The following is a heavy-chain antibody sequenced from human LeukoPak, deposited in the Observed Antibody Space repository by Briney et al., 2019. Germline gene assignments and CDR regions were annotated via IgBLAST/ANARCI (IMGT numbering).Heavy chain of an antibody. CDR1: GGSISTYY. D-gene: IGHD6-13*01. V-gene: IGHV4-59*08. CDR3: ARQTNSTWSLYMDV. J-gene: IGHJ6*03. Sequence: KPSETLSLTCTVSGGSISTYYWSWIRQPPGKGLEWIGYIYYSGSTNYNPSLKSRVTISVDTSKNQFSLKPSSVTAADTGVYYCARQTNSTWSLYMDVWGKGITVTVSS. CDR2: IYYSGST.